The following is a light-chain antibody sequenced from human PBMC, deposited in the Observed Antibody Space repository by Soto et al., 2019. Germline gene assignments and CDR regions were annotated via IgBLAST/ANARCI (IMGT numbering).Light chain of an antibody. CDR2: EVS. CDR1: SSDVGEENY. CDR3: SAFAGSPVV. J-gene: IGLJ2*01. Sequence: QSVLTQPPSASGSPGQSVTITCSGTSSDVGEENYVSWYQQHPGKVPKLILYEVSKRPSGVPDRFSGSRSGNTASLTVSGLQAEDEAYYYCSAFAGSPVVFGGGTKLTVL. V-gene: IGLV2-8*01.